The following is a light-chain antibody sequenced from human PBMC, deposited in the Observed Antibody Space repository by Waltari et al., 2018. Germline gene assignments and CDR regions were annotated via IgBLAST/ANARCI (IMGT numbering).Light chain of an antibody. V-gene: IGKV3-11*01. J-gene: IGKJ4*01. Sequence: EIALTQSPATLSLSPGERATLSCRASQSVGSQLAWDQQKSGQAPRLLICDASNRATGIPARFSGSGSGTDFTLTITSLEPEDFAVYYCQQRLSWPITFGGGTKVEIK. CDR2: DAS. CDR1: QSVGSQ. CDR3: QQRLSWPIT.